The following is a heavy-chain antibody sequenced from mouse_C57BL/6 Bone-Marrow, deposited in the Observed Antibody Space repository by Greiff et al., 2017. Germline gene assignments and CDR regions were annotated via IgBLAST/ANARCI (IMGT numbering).Heavy chain of an antibody. J-gene: IGHJ2*01. CDR2: INPGSGGT. Sequence: QVQLQQSGAELVRPGTSVKVSCKASGYAFTNYXIEWVKQRPGQGLEWIGVINPGSGGTNYNEKFKGKATLTADKSSSTAYMQLSSLTSEDSAVYFCARGGFDYWGQGTTLTVSS. V-gene: IGHV1-54*01. CDR1: GYAFTNYX. CDR3: ARGGFDY.